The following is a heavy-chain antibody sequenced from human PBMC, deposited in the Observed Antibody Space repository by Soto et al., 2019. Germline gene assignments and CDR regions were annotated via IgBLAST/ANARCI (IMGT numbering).Heavy chain of an antibody. D-gene: IGHD6-6*01. CDR2: INPNSGGT. Sequence: ASVKVSCKASGYTFTGYYMHWVRQAPGQGLEWMGWINPNSGGTNYAQKFQGRVTMTRDTSISTAYMELSRLRSDDTAVYYCARGGGEWYSSSSEVPYWGQGTLVTVSS. V-gene: IGHV1-2*02. CDR3: ARGGGEWYSSSSEVPY. J-gene: IGHJ4*02. CDR1: GYTFTGYY.